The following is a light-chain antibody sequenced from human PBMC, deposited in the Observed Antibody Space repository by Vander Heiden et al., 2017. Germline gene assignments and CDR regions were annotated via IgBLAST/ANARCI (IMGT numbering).Light chain of an antibody. V-gene: IGKV3-11*01. CDR1: QSVSSY. CDR3: QQRSNWPPVI. J-gene: IGKJ4*01. Sequence: EIVLTPSPPTLSLSPGERATLSCRASQSVSSYLAWYQQKPGQAPRLLIYDASNRATGIPARFSGSGSGTDVTLTISSLEPEDFAVYYCQQRSNWPPVIFGGGTKVEIK. CDR2: DAS.